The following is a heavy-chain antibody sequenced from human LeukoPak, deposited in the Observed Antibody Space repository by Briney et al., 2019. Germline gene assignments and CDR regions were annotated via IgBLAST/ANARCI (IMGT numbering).Heavy chain of an antibody. CDR2: IIPILGIA. CDR3: ARALSPAIFRTTGSLRGPYRLLPYDALDV. D-gene: IGHD1-1*01. V-gene: IGHV1-69*02. Sequence: SVKVSCKASGGTFSSYTISWVRQAPGQGLEWMGRIIPILGIANYAQKFQGRVTITADKSTSTAYMELSSLRSEDTAVYYCARALSPAIFRTTGSLRGPYRLLPYDALDVWGQGTMVTVSS. J-gene: IGHJ3*01. CDR1: GGTFSSYT.